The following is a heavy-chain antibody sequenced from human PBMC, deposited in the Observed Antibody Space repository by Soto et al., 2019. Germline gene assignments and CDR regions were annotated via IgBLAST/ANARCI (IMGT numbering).Heavy chain of an antibody. V-gene: IGHV3-23*01. D-gene: IGHD6-13*01. CDR2: ISGSGGST. J-gene: IGHJ4*02. Sequence: EVQLLESGGGLVQPGGSLRLSCAASGFTFSSYAMSWVRQAPGKGLEWVSAISGSGGSTYYADSVKGRFTISRDNSKNTLYLQMNSLRAEDTAVYYCAKDQIAAAGGRGPYYFDYWGQGTLVTVSS. CDR1: GFTFSSYA. CDR3: AKDQIAAAGGRGPYYFDY.